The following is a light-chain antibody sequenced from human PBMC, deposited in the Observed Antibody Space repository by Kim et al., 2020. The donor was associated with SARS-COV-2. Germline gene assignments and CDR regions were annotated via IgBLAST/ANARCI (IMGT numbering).Light chain of an antibody. J-gene: IGKJ5*01. CDR3: QQTYTSFQIT. CDR1: QSISTH. V-gene: IGKV1-39*01. CDR2: AAS. Sequence: SVGDSVTITCRASQSISTHVHWYQQKPGKAPELLIYAASTLQDGVPSRFIGDESGTYFTLTISGLQPEDFATYYCQQTYTSFQITFGQGTRLEIK.